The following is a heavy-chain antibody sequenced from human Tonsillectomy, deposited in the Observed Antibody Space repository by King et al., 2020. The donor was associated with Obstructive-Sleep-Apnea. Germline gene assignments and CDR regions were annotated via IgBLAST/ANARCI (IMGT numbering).Heavy chain of an antibody. V-gene: IGHV4-39*07. CDR2: IYYSGST. CDR3: ARTLTTLPTVRIAYYFDY. Sequence: QLQESGPGLVKPSETLSLTYTVSGGSINSVSTSSYYWGWIRQPPGKGLEWIGTIYYSGSTYYNPSLKSRVTISIDTSKNQFSLKLNSVTAADTALYYCARTLTTLPTVRIAYYFDYWSQGTLVTVSS. D-gene: IGHD4-11*01. CDR1: GGSINSVSTSSYY. J-gene: IGHJ4*02.